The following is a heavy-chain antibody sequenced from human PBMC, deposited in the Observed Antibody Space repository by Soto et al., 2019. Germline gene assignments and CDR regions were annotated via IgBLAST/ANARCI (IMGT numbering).Heavy chain of an antibody. Sequence: GGSLRLSCAASGFTFSDDYMSWIRQAPGKGLEWVSYISSSGSTIYYADSVKGRFTISRDNAKNSLYLQMNSLRAEDTAVYYCAHSGGSFLDAFVIWGQGTMVTVSS. V-gene: IGHV3-11*01. CDR3: AHSGGSFLDAFVI. CDR2: ISSSGSTI. D-gene: IGHD2-15*01. CDR1: GFTFSDDY. J-gene: IGHJ3*02.